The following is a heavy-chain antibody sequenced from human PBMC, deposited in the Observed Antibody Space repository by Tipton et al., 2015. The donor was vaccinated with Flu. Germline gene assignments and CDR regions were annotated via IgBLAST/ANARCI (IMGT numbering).Heavy chain of an antibody. Sequence: QLVQSGAEVKKPGSSVKVSCKASGVFSSYTVNWVRQAPGQGLEWMGRILPNLGVADYAQKFQGTITITANKSTRTAYMEMSSLRSEDTAVYYCATSTLVVAPVEYWGLGTLVTVSS. D-gene: IGHD2-15*01. V-gene: IGHV1-69*09. CDR3: ATSTLVVAPVEY. CDR1: GVFSSYT. CDR2: ILPNLGVA. J-gene: IGHJ4*02.